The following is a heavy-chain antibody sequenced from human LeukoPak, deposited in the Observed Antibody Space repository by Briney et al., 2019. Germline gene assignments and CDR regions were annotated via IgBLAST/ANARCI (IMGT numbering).Heavy chain of an antibody. V-gene: IGHV4-30-2*01. CDR1: GGSISSGGYS. CDR2: IYHSGST. D-gene: IGHD4-23*01. Sequence: PSETLSLTCAVSGGSISSGGYSWSWIRQPPGKGLEWIGYIYHSGSTCYNPSLKSRVTISVDRSKNQFSLKLSSVTAADTAVYYCARDYLGGNPDAFDIWGQGTMVTVSS. CDR3: ARDYLGGNPDAFDI. J-gene: IGHJ3*02.